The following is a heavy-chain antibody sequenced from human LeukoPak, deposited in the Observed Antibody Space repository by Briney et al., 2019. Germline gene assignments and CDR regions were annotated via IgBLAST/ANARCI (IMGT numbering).Heavy chain of an antibody. J-gene: IGHJ3*02. D-gene: IGHD2-21*02. CDR3: AKDGSNCGGVCYFPTDAFDI. CDR1: GFTFSSYA. CDR2: ISGSGGST. V-gene: IGHV3-23*01. Sequence: GGSLRLSCAASGFTFSSYAMSWVRQAPGKGLEWVSAISGSGGSTYYADSVKGRFTISRDNSKNTLYLQMNSLRAEDTAVYYCAKDGSNCGGVCYFPTDAFDIWGQGTMVTVSS.